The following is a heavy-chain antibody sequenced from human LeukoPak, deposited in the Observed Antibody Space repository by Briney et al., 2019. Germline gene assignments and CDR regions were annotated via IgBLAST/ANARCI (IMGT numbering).Heavy chain of an antibody. V-gene: IGHV4-30-2*01. CDR1: GGSISSGGYS. CDR3: ASRETYCGGDCYHDY. CDR2: IYHSGST. Sequence: PSETLSLTCAVSGGSISSGGYSWSWIRQPPGKGLEWIGYIYHSGSTYYNPSLKSRVTISVDTSKNQFSLKLSSVTAADTAVYYCASRETYCGGDCYHDYWGQGTLVTVSS. J-gene: IGHJ4*02. D-gene: IGHD2-21*02.